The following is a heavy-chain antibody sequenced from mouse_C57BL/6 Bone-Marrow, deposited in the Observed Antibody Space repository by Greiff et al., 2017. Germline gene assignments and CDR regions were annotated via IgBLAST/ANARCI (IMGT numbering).Heavy chain of an antibody. Sequence: QVQLQQSGAELVKPGASVKLSCKASGYTFTSYWMQWVKQRPGQGLEWIGEIDPSDSDTNYNQKFKGKATLTVDTSSSTAYMQLSSLTSEDSAVYYCARSYYGNYDAMDYWGQGTSVTVSS. CDR3: ARSYYGNYDAMDY. CDR1: GYTFTSYW. V-gene: IGHV1-50*01. J-gene: IGHJ4*01. CDR2: IDPSDSDT. D-gene: IGHD2-10*01.